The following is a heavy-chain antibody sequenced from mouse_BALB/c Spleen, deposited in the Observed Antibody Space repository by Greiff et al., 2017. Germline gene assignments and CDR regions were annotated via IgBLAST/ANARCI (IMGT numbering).Heavy chain of an antibody. Sequence: EVHLVESGGGLVQPGGSRKLSCAASGFTFSSFGMHWVRQAPEKGLEWVAYISSGSSTIYYADTVKGRFTISRDNPKNTLFLQITSLRSEDTAMYYCARSRGRDFDVWGAGTTVTVSS. CDR1: GFTFSSFG. D-gene: IGHD3-3*01. CDR2: ISSGSSTI. CDR3: ARSRGRDFDV. J-gene: IGHJ1*01. V-gene: IGHV5-17*02.